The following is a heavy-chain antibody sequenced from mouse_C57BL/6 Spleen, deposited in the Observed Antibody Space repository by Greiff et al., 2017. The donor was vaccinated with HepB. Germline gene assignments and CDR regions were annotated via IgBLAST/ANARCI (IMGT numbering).Heavy chain of an antibody. V-gene: IGHV1-80*01. Sequence: QVQLQQSGAELVKPGASVKISCKASGYAFSSYWMNWVKQRPGKGLEWIGQIYPGDGDTNYNGKFKGKATLTADKYSSTAYMQLSSLTSEDSAVYFCAREGDGYYRDYAMDYWGQGTSVTVSS. CDR1: GYAFSSYW. D-gene: IGHD2-3*01. CDR2: IYPGDGDT. CDR3: AREGDGYYRDYAMDY. J-gene: IGHJ4*01.